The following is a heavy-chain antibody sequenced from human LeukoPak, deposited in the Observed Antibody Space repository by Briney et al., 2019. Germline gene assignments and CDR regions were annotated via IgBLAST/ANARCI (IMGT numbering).Heavy chain of an antibody. D-gene: IGHD3-22*01. Sequence: SETLSLTCTVSGGSISSGGYYWSWIRQHPGKGLEWIGYIYYSGSTYYNPSLKSRVTISVDTSKNQFSLKLSSVTAADTAVYYCARAGGYYDSSGYFDYWGQGTLVTVSS. V-gene: IGHV4-31*03. J-gene: IGHJ4*02. CDR2: IYYSGST. CDR3: ARAGGYYDSSGYFDY. CDR1: GGSISSGGYY.